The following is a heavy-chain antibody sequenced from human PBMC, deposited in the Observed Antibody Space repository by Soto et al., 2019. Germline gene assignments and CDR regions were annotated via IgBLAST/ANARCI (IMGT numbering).Heavy chain of an antibody. CDR1: GFTFSDAW. D-gene: IGHD4-17*01. Sequence: GGSLRLSCAASGFTFSDAWMSWVRQAPGKGLEWVGLIKKKTDGGTTDYAAPVKGRFTISRDDSKNTLYLQMSSLKTEDTAVYYCANLYGDKGSDYWGQGTLVTVSS. J-gene: IGHJ4*02. CDR2: IKKKTDGGTT. V-gene: IGHV3-15*01. CDR3: ANLYGDKGSDY.